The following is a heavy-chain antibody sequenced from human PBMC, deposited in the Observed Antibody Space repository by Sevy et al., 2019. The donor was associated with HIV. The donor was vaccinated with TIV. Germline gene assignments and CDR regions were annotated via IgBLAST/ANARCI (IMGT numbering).Heavy chain of an antibody. V-gene: IGHV3-49*04. CDR3: TRWKGAQSVFDF. J-gene: IGHJ4*02. CDR2: LVKDGRL. CDR1: GFTFGDYS. D-gene: IGHD1-1*01. Sequence: GGSLRLSCRASGFTFGDYSRSWVRQAPGKGLGGVSFLVKDGRLDYAASVKGRFSISRDGSKTIVDLQMNDLKTEDTAVYYCTRWKGAQSVFDFWGQGALVTVSS.